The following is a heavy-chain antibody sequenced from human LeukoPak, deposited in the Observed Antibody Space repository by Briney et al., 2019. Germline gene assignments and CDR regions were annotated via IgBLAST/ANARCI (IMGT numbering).Heavy chain of an antibody. Sequence: SETLSLTCTVSGGSISSYYWSWIRQPPGKGLEWIGYIYYSGSTNYNPSLKSRVTISVDTSKNQFSLKLSSVTAADTAVYYCASGVAGRGYLDYWGQGTLVTVSS. J-gene: IGHJ4*02. CDR2: IYYSGST. D-gene: IGHD6-19*01. CDR1: GGSISSYY. CDR3: ASGVAGRGYLDY. V-gene: IGHV4-59*01.